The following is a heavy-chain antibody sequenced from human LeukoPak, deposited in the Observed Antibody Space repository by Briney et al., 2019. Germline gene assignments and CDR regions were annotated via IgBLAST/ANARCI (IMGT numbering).Heavy chain of an antibody. CDR3: ARSITSTGTGDY. CDR1: GGSISSYY. Sequence: PSETLSLTCTAAGGSISSYYWSWIRQPPRKGLEWIGYIYYSGSTNYNPSLKSRVTISVDTSKNQFSLKLSSVTAADTAVYYCARSITSTGTGDYWGQGTLVTVSS. J-gene: IGHJ4*02. D-gene: IGHD4-17*01. CDR2: IYYSGST. V-gene: IGHV4-59*01.